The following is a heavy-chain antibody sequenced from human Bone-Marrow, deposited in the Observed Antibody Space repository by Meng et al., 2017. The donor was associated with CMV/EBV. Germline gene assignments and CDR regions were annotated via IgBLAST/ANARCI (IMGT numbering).Heavy chain of an antibody. V-gene: IGHV6-1*01. CDR2: TYYRSKWYN. Sequence: LSCAISGDSVSSNSAAWNWIRQSPSRGLEWLGRTYYRSKWYNDYAVSVKSRITINPDTSKNQFSLQLNSVTPEVTAVYYCAREGRDSSMTTIYFDYWGQGTLVTVYS. J-gene: IGHJ4*02. CDR3: AREGRDSSMTTIYFDY. CDR1: GDSVSSNSAA. D-gene: IGHD2-21*02.